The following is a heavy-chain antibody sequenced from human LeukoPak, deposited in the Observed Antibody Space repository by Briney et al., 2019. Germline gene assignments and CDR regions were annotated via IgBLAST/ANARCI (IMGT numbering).Heavy chain of an antibody. J-gene: IGHJ4*02. Sequence: GGSLRLSCAASGFTFSDYYMSWIRQAPGKGPEWVSYISTSDYYANYANSVKGRFAISRDNAKNSLYLQMSSLRAEDTAVYYCARDPEALDYWGQGTLVTVSS. CDR3: ARDPEALDY. CDR2: ISTSDYYA. V-gene: IGHV3-11*06. CDR1: GFTFSDYY.